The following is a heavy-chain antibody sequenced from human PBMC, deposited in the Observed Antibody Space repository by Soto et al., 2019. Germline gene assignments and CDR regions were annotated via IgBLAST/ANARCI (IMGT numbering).Heavy chain of an antibody. CDR2: ISYDGSNK. Sequence: GGSLRLSCAASGFPFRSYGMHWVRQAPGKGLEWVAVISYDGSNKYYADSVKGRFTISRDNSKNTLYLQMNSLRAEDTAVYYCAKDGTAPGDYWGQGTLVTVSS. CDR1: GFPFRSYG. D-gene: IGHD5-18*01. V-gene: IGHV3-30*18. J-gene: IGHJ4*02. CDR3: AKDGTAPGDY.